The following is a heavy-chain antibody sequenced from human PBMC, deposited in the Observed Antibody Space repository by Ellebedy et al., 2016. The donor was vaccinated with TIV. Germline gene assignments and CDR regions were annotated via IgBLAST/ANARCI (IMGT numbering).Heavy chain of an antibody. CDR3: SSRKY. V-gene: IGHV3-7*01. Sequence: GESLKISCAASGFTFSDHWMSWVRQAPGKGPEWVANINQDASRKYYLDSVKGRFTVSRDNAKNSLYLQMNSLRAEDAAVYYCSSRKYWGQGALVTVSS. CDR2: INQDASRK. CDR1: GFTFSDHW. D-gene: IGHD1-14*01. J-gene: IGHJ4*02.